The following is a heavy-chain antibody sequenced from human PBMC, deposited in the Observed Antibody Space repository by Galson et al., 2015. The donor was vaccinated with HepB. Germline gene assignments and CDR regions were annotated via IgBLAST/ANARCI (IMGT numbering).Heavy chain of an antibody. D-gene: IGHD6-13*01. J-gene: IGHJ4*02. Sequence: SVKVSCKASGYTFTSYYMHWVRQAPGQGLEWMGIINPSSGSTSYAQKFQGRVTMTRDTSTSTVYMELSSLRSEDTAVYYCARGTSEGIAAAGTPSEGEWGQGTLVTVSS. V-gene: IGHV1-46*01. CDR3: ARGTSEGIAAAGTPSEGE. CDR1: GYTFTSYY. CDR2: INPSSGST.